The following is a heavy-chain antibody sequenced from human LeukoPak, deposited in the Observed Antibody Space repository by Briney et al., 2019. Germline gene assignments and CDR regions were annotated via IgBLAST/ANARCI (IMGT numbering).Heavy chain of an antibody. V-gene: IGHV1-3*01. CDR2: INAGNGNT. D-gene: IGHD3-22*01. CDR3: ARVTVGLAFMEVYYDSSGPNWFDP. J-gene: IGHJ5*02. Sequence: GASVKVSCKASGYTFTSYAMHWVRQAPGQRLEWMGWINAGNGNTKYSQKLQGRVTMTTDTSTSTAYMELRSLRSDDTAVYYCARVTVGLAFMEVYYDSSGPNWFDPWGQGTLVTVSS. CDR1: GYTFTSYA.